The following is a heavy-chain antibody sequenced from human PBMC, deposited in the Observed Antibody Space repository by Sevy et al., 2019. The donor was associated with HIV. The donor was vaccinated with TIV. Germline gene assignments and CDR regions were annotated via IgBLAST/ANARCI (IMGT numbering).Heavy chain of an antibody. CDR1: GGSFSGYY. CDR2: INHSGST. D-gene: IGHD3-10*01. Sequence: SETLSLTCAVYGGSFSGYYWSWIRQPPGKGLEWIGEINHSGSTNYNPSLKSRVTISVDTSKNQFSLKLSSVTAEDTAVYYCARDQLWFGEFYFDYWGQGTLVTVSS. CDR3: ARDQLWFGEFYFDY. V-gene: IGHV4-34*01. J-gene: IGHJ4*02.